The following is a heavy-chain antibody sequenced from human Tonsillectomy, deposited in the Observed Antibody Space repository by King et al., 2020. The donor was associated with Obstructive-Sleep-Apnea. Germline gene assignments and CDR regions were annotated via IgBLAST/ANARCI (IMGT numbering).Heavy chain of an antibody. V-gene: IGHV4-59*01. Sequence: QLQESGPGLVKPSETLSLTCTVSGGSISSYYWSWIRQPPGKGLEWIGYIYYTGSSNYNTSLKSRVTISLDTSKNQFSLELTSVTAADTAVYYCARDGGGRGWPFDPWGQGTLVTVSS. J-gene: IGHJ5*02. CDR1: GGSISSYY. CDR2: IYYTGSS. D-gene: IGHD6-19*01. CDR3: ARDGGGRGWPFDP.